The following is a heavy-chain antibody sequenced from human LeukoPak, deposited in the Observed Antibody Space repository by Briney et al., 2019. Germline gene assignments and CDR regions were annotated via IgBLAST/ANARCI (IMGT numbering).Heavy chain of an antibody. CDR1: GGSISSYY. CDR3: ARDRGRVAAAIIWFDP. J-gene: IGHJ5*02. V-gene: IGHV4-4*07. D-gene: IGHD2-2*01. Sequence: SETLSLTCTVSGGSISSYYWSWIRQPAGKGLEWIGRIYTSGSTNYNPSLKSRVTMSVDTSKNQFSLKLSSVTAADTAVYYCARDRGRVAAAIIWFDPWGQGTLVTVSS. CDR2: IYTSGST.